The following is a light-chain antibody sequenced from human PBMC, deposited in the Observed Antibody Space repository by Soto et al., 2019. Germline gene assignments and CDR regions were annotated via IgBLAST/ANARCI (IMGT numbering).Light chain of an antibody. Sequence: QSVLTQPASVSGSPGQSITISCSGTSNDIGGYNYVSWYQHHPGKAPKLMIFEVTNRPSGVSNRFSGSKSGNTASLTISGLQTKDEADYFCSSYAGSNNLVFGGGTKLTVL. CDR1: SNDIGGYNY. CDR2: EVT. CDR3: SSYAGSNNLV. V-gene: IGLV2-14*01. J-gene: IGLJ3*02.